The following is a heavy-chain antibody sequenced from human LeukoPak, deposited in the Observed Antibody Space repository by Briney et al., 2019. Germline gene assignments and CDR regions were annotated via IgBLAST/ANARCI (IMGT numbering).Heavy chain of an antibody. D-gene: IGHD3-9*01. CDR2: IYSGGST. CDR1: GFTVSSNY. V-gene: IGHV3-66*01. CDR3: ARLRYFDWLRNRNWFDP. J-gene: IGHJ5*02. Sequence: GGSLRLSCAASGFTVSSNYMSWVRQAPGKGLEWVSVIYSGGSTYYADSVKGRFTISSDNSKNTLYLQMNSLRAEDTAVYYCARLRYFDWLRNRNWFDPWGQGTLVTVSS.